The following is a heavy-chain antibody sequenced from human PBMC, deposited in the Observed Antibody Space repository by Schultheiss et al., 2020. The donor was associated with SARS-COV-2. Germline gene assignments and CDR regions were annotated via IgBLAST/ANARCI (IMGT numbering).Heavy chain of an antibody. Sequence: GGSLRLSCAASGFTFDDYAMHWVRQAPGKGLEWVSGISWNSGSIGYADSVKGRFTISRDNSKNTLYLQMNSLRAEDTAVYYCAKSGRTVTSAFDIWGQGTMVTVSS. J-gene: IGHJ3*02. CDR1: GFTFDDYA. CDR2: ISWNSGSI. V-gene: IGHV3-9*01. CDR3: AKSGRTVTSAFDI. D-gene: IGHD4-17*01.